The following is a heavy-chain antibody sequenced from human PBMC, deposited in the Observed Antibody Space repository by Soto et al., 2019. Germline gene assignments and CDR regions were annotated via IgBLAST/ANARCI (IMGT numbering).Heavy chain of an antibody. J-gene: IGHJ4*02. Sequence: TLSLTCTVSGGSISSGDYYWSWIRQPPGKGLEWIGYIYYSGSTYYNPSLKSRVTISVDTSKNQFSLKLSSVTAADTAVYYCAREGAPDSYGYIGYFDYWGQGTLVTVSS. V-gene: IGHV4-30-4*01. CDR1: GGSISSGDYY. CDR2: IYYSGST. D-gene: IGHD5-18*01. CDR3: AREGAPDSYGYIGYFDY.